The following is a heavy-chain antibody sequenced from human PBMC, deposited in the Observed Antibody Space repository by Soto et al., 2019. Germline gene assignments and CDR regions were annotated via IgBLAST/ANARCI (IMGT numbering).Heavy chain of an antibody. J-gene: IGHJ4*02. D-gene: IGHD2-21*01. CDR2: IVVGSGNT. CDR3: AADFYYGDSDPGGQIA. CDR1: GFTFTHSA. Sequence: QMQLVQSGPEVKKPGTSVTVSCKASGFTFTHSAIQWVRQARGQSLEWIGWIVVGSGNTNYAPKFQERVTITWDMSPFTAYRKLTSLSPEDAAFYYGAADFYYGDSDPGGQIAGGQGTLVTVSS. V-gene: IGHV1-58*02.